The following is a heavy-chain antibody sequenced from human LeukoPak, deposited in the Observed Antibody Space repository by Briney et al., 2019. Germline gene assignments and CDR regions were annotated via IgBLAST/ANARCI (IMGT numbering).Heavy chain of an antibody. CDR2: ISYDGSNK. D-gene: IGHD4-23*01. J-gene: IGHJ4*02. CDR1: GFTFSSYG. V-gene: IGHV3-30*18. Sequence: GGSLRLSCAASGFTFSSYGMHWVRQAPGKGLEWVAVISYDGSNKYYADSVKGRFTISRDNSKHTLYLQMNSLRAEDTAVYYCAKDRSSTVVTRGFDYWGQGTLVSVSS. CDR3: AKDRSSTVVTRGFDY.